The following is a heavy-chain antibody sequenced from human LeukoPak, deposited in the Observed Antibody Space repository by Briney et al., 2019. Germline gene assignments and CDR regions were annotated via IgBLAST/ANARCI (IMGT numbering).Heavy chain of an antibody. J-gene: IGHJ4*02. V-gene: IGHV3-7*01. D-gene: IGHD6-13*01. CDR2: IKQDGSET. Sequence: GGSLRLSCAASGCTFSSHWVGWVRQAPGKGLEWVANIKQDGSETYYVDSVKGRFTISRDNAKSSLCLQMNSLRAEDTAVYYCARVAATGFDDYWGQGTLVTVSS. CDR3: ARVAATGFDDY. CDR1: GCTFSSHW.